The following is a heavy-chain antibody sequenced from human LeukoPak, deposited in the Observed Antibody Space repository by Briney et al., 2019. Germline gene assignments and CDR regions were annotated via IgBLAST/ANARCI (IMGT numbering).Heavy chain of an antibody. Sequence: ASVKVPCKASGYTFTNYGISWVRQAPGQGLEWMGWISAYNGNTNYAQKLQGRVTMTTDTSTSTGYMELRSLRSDDTAVYYCARDQYDSSGTLFDYWGQGTLVTVSS. CDR1: GYTFTNYG. CDR2: ISAYNGNT. J-gene: IGHJ4*02. D-gene: IGHD3-22*01. CDR3: ARDQYDSSGTLFDY. V-gene: IGHV1-18*01.